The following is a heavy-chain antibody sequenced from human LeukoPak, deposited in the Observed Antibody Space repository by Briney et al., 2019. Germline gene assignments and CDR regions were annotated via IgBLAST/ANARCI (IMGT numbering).Heavy chain of an antibody. CDR1: GGTFSSYA. J-gene: IGHJ3*02. Sequence: SVKVSCKASGGTFSSYAISWVRQAPGQGLEWMGGIIPIFGTANYAQKFQGRVTITADESTSTAYMELSSLRSEDTAVYYCSILTGIPYAFDSWGQGRIVSVSS. CDR3: SILTGIPYAFDS. D-gene: IGHD3-9*01. V-gene: IGHV1-69*13. CDR2: IIPIFGTA.